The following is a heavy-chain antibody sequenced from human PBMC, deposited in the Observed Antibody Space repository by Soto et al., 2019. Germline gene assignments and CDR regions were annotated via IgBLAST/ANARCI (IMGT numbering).Heavy chain of an antibody. CDR3: ARGTYYDFWSGYYSFSGAINYFDY. J-gene: IGHJ4*02. CDR2: IWYDGSNK. CDR1: GFTFSSYG. V-gene: IGHV3-33*01. D-gene: IGHD3-3*01. Sequence: QVQLVESGGGVVQPGRSLRLSCAASGFTFSSYGMHWVRQAPGKGLEWVAVIWYDGSNKYYADSVKGRFTISRDNSKNTLYLQMNSLRAEDTAVYYCARGTYYDFWSGYYSFSGAINYFDYWGQGTLVTVSS.